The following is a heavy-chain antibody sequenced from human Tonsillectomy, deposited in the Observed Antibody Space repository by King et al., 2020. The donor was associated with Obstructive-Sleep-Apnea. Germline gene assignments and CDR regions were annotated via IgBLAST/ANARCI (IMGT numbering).Heavy chain of an antibody. CDR3: AHMVATAFDI. J-gene: IGHJ3*02. CDR2: IYSGGST. Sequence: VQLVESGGGLVQPGGSLRLSCAASGFTVGTSHMSWVRQAPGKGLEWVSVIYSGGSTFYADSVKARFTISRDNSKNTLYLQMNSLRADETAVYYCAHMVATAFDIWGQGTMVTVSS. D-gene: IGHD5-12*01. V-gene: IGHV3-66*01. CDR1: GFTVGTSH.